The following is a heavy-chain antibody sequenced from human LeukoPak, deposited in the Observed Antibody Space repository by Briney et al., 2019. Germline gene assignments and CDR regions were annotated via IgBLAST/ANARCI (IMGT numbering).Heavy chain of an antibody. CDR2: INAGNGNT. J-gene: IGHJ4*02. D-gene: IGHD3-22*01. CDR3: ASSHTYYYDSSGYYSFDY. CDR1: GYTFTSYA. Sequence: ASVKVSCKASGYTFTSYAMHWVRQAPGQRLEWMGWINAGNGNTKYSQKFQGRVTITRDTSASTAYMELSSLRSEDTAVYYCASSHTYYYDSSGYYSFDYWGQGTLVTVSS. V-gene: IGHV1-3*01.